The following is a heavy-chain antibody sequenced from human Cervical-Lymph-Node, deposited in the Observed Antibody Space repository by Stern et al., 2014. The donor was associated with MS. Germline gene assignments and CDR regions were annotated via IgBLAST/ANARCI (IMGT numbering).Heavy chain of an antibody. CDR3: ARHFDWLLGAEDYGMDV. Sequence: VQLVQSGAEVKQPGSSVNVSCKASGGTFRSYGFSWVRQAPGEGLEWMGGIIPIFGVTNYEQKYQGIVTIIADESTNTVYMELSSLRSEDTAVYYCARHFDWLLGAEDYGMDVWGQGTTVTVS. CDR1: GGTFRSYG. J-gene: IGHJ6*02. D-gene: IGHD3-9*01. CDR2: IIPIFGVT. V-gene: IGHV1-69*01.